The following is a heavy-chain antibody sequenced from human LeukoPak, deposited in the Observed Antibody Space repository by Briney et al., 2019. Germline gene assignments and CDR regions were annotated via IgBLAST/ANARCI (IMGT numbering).Heavy chain of an antibody. V-gene: IGHV4-38-2*01. J-gene: IGHJ4*02. Sequence: SETLSLTCAVSDYSISSHNYWGRIRQPPGKGLEWIGSVYHSGSTHYSPSLKSRVTISVDTSKNQFSLKLSSVTAADTAVYYCARNDSSGYFDYWGQGTPVTVSS. CDR3: ARNDSSGYFDY. D-gene: IGHD3-22*01. CDR1: DYSISSHNY. CDR2: VYHSGST.